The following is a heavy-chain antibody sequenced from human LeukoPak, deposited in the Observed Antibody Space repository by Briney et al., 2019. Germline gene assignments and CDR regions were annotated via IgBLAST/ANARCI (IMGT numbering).Heavy chain of an antibody. CDR3: AKEPGITIFGVVGAFDI. CDR2: ISAGGGST. V-gene: IGHV3-23*01. Sequence: AGSLRLSCAAAGLTFSDYSMTWVRQAPGKGLFWVSGISAGGGSTYYADSVKGRFTISRDNSRNTLYLQMNSLRAEDTAVYYCAKEPGITIFGVVGAFDIWGQGTMVTVSS. J-gene: IGHJ3*02. CDR1: GLTFSDYS. D-gene: IGHD3-3*01.